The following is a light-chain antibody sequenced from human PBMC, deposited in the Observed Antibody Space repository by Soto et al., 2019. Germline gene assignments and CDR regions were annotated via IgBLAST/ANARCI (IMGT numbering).Light chain of an antibody. Sequence: QSALTQPPSASGSPGQSVTISCTGTFNDVGGYSYVSWYRQDPGKAPKLVIYDVNRRSSGVPDRFSGSKSGSTASLTISGLQTEDEADYYCCSYAGRNTYVFGIGTKLTVL. CDR1: FNDVGGYSY. CDR3: CSYAGRNTYV. CDR2: DVN. J-gene: IGLJ1*01. V-gene: IGLV2-8*01.